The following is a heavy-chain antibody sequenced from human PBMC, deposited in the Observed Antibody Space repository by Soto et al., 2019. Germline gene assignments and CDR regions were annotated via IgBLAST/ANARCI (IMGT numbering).Heavy chain of an antibody. D-gene: IGHD1-26*01. V-gene: IGHV3-48*03. CDR3: ARDEFGLGALDY. Sequence: GSLRLSCAASGFTFSSYEMNWVRQALGKGLEWVSYISSSGSTIYYADSVKGRFTISRDNAKNSLYLQMNSLRAEDTAVYYCARDEFGLGALDYWGQGTLVTVSS. CDR1: GFTFSSYE. J-gene: IGHJ4*02. CDR2: ISSSGSTI.